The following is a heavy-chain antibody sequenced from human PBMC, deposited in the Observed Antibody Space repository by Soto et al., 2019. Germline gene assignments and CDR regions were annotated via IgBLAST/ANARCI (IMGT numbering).Heavy chain of an antibody. CDR1: GGTFSTYT. CDR3: AFDVQTGVVYFDN. V-gene: IGHV1-69*02. Sequence: QVQLVQSGAEVKKPGSSVKVSCKASGGTFSTYTISWVRQAPGQGLEWLGRIIPLFGLPNHAQKFQDRVTITADKSTDIAYLEMNSLRPEDTAVYYCAFDVQTGVVYFDNWGQGTLVTVSS. CDR2: IIPLFGLP. J-gene: IGHJ4*02. D-gene: IGHD1-1*01.